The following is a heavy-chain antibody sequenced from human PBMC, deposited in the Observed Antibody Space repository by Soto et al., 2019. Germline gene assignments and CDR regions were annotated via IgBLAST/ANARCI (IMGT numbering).Heavy chain of an antibody. J-gene: IGHJ6*02. CDR1: GFTFSGFA. V-gene: IGHV3-73*02. CDR2: IRREGDSYGT. Sequence: EVQVVESGGVLVQPGGSLKLSCAASGFTFSGFAMHWVRQASGRGLEWGGRIRREGDSYGTACAASVRGRFTISKDDSKNTAYLQMSSLKTEDTAVYYCARVMTDNDRSGFDWNGMDVWGQGTTVTVSS. D-gene: IGHD3-9*01. CDR3: ARVMTDNDRSGFDWNGMDV.